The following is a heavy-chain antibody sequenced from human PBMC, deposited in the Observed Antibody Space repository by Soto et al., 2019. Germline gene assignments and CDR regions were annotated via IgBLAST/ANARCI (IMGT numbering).Heavy chain of an antibody. V-gene: IGHV4-31*03. J-gene: IGHJ3*02. CDR2: IYYSGST. CDR1: GGSISSGGYY. Sequence: SETLSLTCTFSGGSISSGGYYWSWIRQHPGKGLEWIGYIYYSGSTYYNPSLKSRVTISVDTSKNQFSLKLSSVTAADTAVYYCARCITGTTFRAFDIWGQGTMVTVSS. D-gene: IGHD1-20*01. CDR3: ARCITGTTFRAFDI.